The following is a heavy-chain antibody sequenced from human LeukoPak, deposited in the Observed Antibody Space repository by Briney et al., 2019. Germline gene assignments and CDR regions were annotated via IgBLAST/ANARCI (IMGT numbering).Heavy chain of an antibody. CDR3: AKFTRALVRGALVN. D-gene: IGHD3-10*01. CDR1: GFTFSTYA. Sequence: PGGSLRLSCAASGFTFSTYAMSWVRQAPGKGLEWVSAIGGSGGSTYYADSVKGRFTISRDDSKNTAYLQMNSLRAEATAIYYCAKFTRALVRGALVNWGQGTLVTVSS. J-gene: IGHJ4*02. CDR2: IGGSGGST. V-gene: IGHV3-23*01.